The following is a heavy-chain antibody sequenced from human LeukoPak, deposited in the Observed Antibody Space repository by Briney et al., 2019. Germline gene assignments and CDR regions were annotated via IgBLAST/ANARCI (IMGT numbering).Heavy chain of an antibody. CDR2: IYYSGST. V-gene: IGHV4-39*01. J-gene: IGHJ6*03. CDR3: ARAAYGSWFGVSYYYYYMDV. CDR1: GGSINSNSYY. Sequence: SETLSLTCTVSGGSINSNSYYWGWIRQPPGKGLEWIGSIYYSGSTYYNPSLKSRVTISVDTSKNQFSLKLSSVTAADTAVYYCARAAYGSWFGVSYYYYYMDVWGKGTTVTVSS. D-gene: IGHD3-10*01.